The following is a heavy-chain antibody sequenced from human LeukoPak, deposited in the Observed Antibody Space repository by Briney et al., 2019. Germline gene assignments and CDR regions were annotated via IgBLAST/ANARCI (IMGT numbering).Heavy chain of an antibody. CDR1: GLTFKDFW. D-gene: IGHD6-19*01. J-gene: IGHJ4*02. Sequence: GGSLRLSCEASGLTFKDFWMHWVRQAPGGGMVWVSRMSRGGSGTSYADSVKGRFSICRDNAEDTLYLQMNSLTADDTAVYYCAISTRTSVAGTGHFDSWGQGTLVTVSS. V-gene: IGHV3-74*01. CDR2: MSRGGSGT. CDR3: AISTRTSVAGTGHFDS.